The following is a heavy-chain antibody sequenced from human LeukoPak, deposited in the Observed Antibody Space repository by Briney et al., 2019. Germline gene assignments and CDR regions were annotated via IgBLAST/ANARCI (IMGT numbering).Heavy chain of an antibody. CDR3: ARASTTVPNLLDH. V-gene: IGHV3-33*01. CDR1: GFTFSTYV. J-gene: IGHJ4*02. CDR2: IWDDGNNN. D-gene: IGHD4-17*01. Sequence: GRSLRLSCAASGFTFSTYVMHWVRQAPGKGLDWVALIWDDGNNNYYADSVKGRFTISRDNSKNTLYLQTSSLRAEDTAVYYCARASTTVPNLLDHWGRGTLVTVSS.